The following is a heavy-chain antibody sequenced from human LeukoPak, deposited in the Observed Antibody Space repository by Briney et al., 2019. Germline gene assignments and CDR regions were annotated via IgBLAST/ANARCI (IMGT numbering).Heavy chain of an antibody. CDR1: GGSISSSSYY. J-gene: IGHJ4*02. Sequence: PSQTLSLTCTVSGGSISSSSYYWGWIRQPPGKGLEWIGSIYYSGSTYYNPSLKSRVTISVDTSKNQFSLKLSSVTAADTAVYYCARHFWVFGVAPLFDYWGQGTLVTVSS. CDR3: ARHFWVFGVAPLFDY. D-gene: IGHD3-3*01. V-gene: IGHV4-39*01. CDR2: IYYSGST.